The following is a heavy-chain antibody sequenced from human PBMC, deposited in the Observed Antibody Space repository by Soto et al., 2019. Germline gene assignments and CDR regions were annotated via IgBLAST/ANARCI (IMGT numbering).Heavy chain of an antibody. CDR1: GFTVSSNY. D-gene: IGHD6-19*01. CDR3: ARGGGLYSSAFIDY. CDR2: IYSGGST. V-gene: IGHV3-53*01. J-gene: IGHJ4*02. Sequence: EVQLVESGGGLIQPGGSLRLSCAASGFTVSSNYMSWVRQAPGKGLEWVSVIYSGGSTDYADSVKGGFTISRDNSKNTLYLQMNSLRAEDTAVYYCARGGGLYSSAFIDYWGQGTLVTVSS.